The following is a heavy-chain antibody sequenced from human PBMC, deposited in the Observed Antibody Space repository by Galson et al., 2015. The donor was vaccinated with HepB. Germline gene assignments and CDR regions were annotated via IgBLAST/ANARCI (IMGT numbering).Heavy chain of an antibody. CDR3: ARDLRGSGYDFDY. CDR2: INPNSGGT. J-gene: IGHJ4*02. V-gene: IGHV1-2*04. D-gene: IGHD5-12*01. CDR1: GYTFTGYY. Sequence: SVKVSCKASGYTFTGYYIHWVRQAPGQGLEWMGWINPNSGGTNYAQSFQGWVTMTTDTSISTAYMELSRLRSDDTAVYYCARDLRGSGYDFDYWGQGTLVTVSS.